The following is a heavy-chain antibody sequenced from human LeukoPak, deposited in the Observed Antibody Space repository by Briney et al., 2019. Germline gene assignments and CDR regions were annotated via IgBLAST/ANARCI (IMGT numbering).Heavy chain of an antibody. CDR2: ISSSSSYI. V-gene: IGHV3-21*01. J-gene: IGHJ5*02. D-gene: IGHD6-13*01. Sequence: PVGSLRLSCAASGFTFSSYSMKWVRQAPGKGLEWVSSISSSSSYIYYADSVKGRFTISRDNAKNSLYLQMNSLRAEDTAVYYCARVASLVIAAARNWFDPWGQGTLVTVSS. CDR1: GFTFSSYS. CDR3: ARVASLVIAAARNWFDP.